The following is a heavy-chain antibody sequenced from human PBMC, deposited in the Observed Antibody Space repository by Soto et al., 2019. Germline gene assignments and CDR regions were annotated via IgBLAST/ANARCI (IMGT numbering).Heavy chain of an antibody. V-gene: IGHV1-24*01. CDR2: FDPEDGET. D-gene: IGHD6-13*01. Sequence: ASVKVSCKVSGYTLTELSMHWVREAPGKGLEWMGGFDPEDGETIYAQKFQGRVTMTEDTSTDTAYMELSSLRSEDTAVYYCASIAAAGDYYYGMDVWGQGTTVTVSS. J-gene: IGHJ6*02. CDR3: ASIAAAGDYYYGMDV. CDR1: GYTLTELS.